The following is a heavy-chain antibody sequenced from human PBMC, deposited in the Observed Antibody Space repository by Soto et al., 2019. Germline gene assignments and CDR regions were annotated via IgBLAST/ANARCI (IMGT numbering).Heavy chain of an antibody. Sequence: QITLKESGPTLVKPTQTLTLTCTYSGFSLRTTGVGVGWIRQPPGKALEWLGIFYWDDDKRYSPSLKNRLTRTIDNSKSQVVLTLTNMDPVDTATYYCAHTWGLPFDYWGQGTLVIVSS. J-gene: IGHJ4*02. D-gene: IGHD3-16*01. CDR1: GFSLRTTGVG. V-gene: IGHV2-5*02. CDR2: FYWDDDK. CDR3: AHTWGLPFDY.